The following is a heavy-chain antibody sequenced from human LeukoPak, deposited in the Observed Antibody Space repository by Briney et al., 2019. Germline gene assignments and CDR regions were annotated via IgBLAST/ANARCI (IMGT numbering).Heavy chain of an antibody. CDR1: GFTFSGSA. CDR3: TRRVDFYGDYQLPDDAFDI. CDR2: IRGKANSYAT. D-gene: IGHD4-17*01. Sequence: GGSLRLSCAASGFTFSGSAMHWVRQASGKGLEWVGRIRGKANSYATAYAASVKGRFTISRDDSKNTAYLQMNSLKTEDTAVYYCTRRVDFYGDYQLPDDAFDIWGQGTMVTVSS. V-gene: IGHV3-73*01. J-gene: IGHJ3*02.